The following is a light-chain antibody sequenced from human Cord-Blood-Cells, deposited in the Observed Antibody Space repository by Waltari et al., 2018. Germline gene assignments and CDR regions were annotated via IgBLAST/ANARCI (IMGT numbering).Light chain of an antibody. J-gene: IGKJ1*01. CDR3: QQSYSTGWT. CDR2: AAS. Sequence: DIQMTQSPPSLSASVGDRVTITCRASQSISSYLNWYQQKPGKAPKLLIYAASSLQSGGPSRFSGSVSVTDFTLTISSLRPQEFATYYCQQSYSTGWTFGQGTKVEIK. V-gene: IGKV1-39*01. CDR1: QSISSY.